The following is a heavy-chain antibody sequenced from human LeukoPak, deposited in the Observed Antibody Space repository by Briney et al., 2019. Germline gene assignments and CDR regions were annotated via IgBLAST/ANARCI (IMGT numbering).Heavy chain of an antibody. Sequence: PGGSLRLSCAASGFTFRSHPMNWVRQAPGKGLEWVAGIANGGRFTHYADSVKGRFTMSRHNSNTTWEMQMTSLRAEDTALYYCVKEANGFDMWGLGTMVTVSS. J-gene: IGHJ3*02. CDR1: GFTFRSHP. CDR2: IANGGRFT. V-gene: IGHV3-30*04. D-gene: IGHD2-8*01. CDR3: VKEANGFDM.